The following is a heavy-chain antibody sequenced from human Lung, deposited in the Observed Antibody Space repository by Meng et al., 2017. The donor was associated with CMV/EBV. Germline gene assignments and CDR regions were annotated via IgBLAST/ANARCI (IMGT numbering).Heavy chain of an antibody. Sequence: ESXKISXAASGFTFSNAWMSWVRQAPGKGLEWVGRIKSKTDGGTTDYAAPVKGRFTISRDDSKNTLYLQMNSLKTEDTAVYYCTTDEYCSSTSCYPPFNYWCQGTLVTVSS. V-gene: IGHV3-15*01. D-gene: IGHD2-2*01. CDR2: IKSKTDGGTT. CDR1: GFTFSNAW. J-gene: IGHJ4*02. CDR3: TTDEYCSSTSCYPPFNY.